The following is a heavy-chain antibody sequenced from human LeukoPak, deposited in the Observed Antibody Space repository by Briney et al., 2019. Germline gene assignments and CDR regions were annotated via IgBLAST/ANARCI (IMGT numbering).Heavy chain of an antibody. Sequence: SETLSLTCTVSGGSISSSSYYWGWIRQPPGKGLEWIGYIYYSGSTNYNPSLKSRVTISVDTSKNQFSLKLSSVTAADTAVYFCARDPDYWGQGTLVTVSS. J-gene: IGHJ4*02. CDR2: IYYSGST. CDR1: GGSISSSSYY. V-gene: IGHV4-61*01. CDR3: ARDPDY.